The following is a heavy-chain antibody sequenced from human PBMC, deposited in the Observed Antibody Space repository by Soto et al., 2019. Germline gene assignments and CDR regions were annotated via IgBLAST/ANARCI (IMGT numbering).Heavy chain of an antibody. J-gene: IGHJ4*02. Sequence: RGSLRLSCAAPGFTFSSYGMSWVRQAPGKGLEWVANIKQDGSEKYYVDSVKGRFTISRDNAKNSLYLQMNSLRAEDTAVYYCARGSIVATITFDYWGQGTLVTVSS. V-gene: IGHV3-7*05. CDR3: ARGSIVATITFDY. CDR2: IKQDGSEK. D-gene: IGHD5-12*01. CDR1: GFTFSSYG.